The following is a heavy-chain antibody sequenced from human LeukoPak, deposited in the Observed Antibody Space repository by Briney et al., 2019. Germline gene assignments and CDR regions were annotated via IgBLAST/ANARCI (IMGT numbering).Heavy chain of an antibody. D-gene: IGHD3-10*01. CDR2: IYYSGST. V-gene: IGHV4-59*12. CDR3: ASPNYYGSGSPKNDAFDI. CDR1: GGSISSYY. J-gene: IGHJ3*02. Sequence: SETLSLTCTVSGGSISSYYWSWIRQPPGKGLEWIGYIYYSGSTYYNPSLKSRVTISVDTSKNQFSLKLSSVTAADTAVYHCASPNYYGSGSPKNDAFDIWGQGTMVTVSS.